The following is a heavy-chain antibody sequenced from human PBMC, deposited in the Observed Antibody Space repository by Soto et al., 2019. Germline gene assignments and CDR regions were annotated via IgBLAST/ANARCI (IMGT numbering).Heavy chain of an antibody. D-gene: IGHD4-17*01. V-gene: IGHV1-46*01. CDR1: GYTFTSYY. CDR3: ARSPPDYAFDY. Sequence: ASVKVSCKASGYTFTSYYMHWVRQAPGQGLEWMGIINPSGCSTSYAQKFQGRVTMTRDTSTSTVYMELSSLRSEDTAVYYCARSPPDYAFDYWGQGTLVTVSS. CDR2: INPSGCST. J-gene: IGHJ4*02.